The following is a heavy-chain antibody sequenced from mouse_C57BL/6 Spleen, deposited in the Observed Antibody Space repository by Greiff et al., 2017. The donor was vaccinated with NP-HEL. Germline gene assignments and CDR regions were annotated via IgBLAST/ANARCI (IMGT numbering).Heavy chain of an antibody. Sequence: EVQLVESGGDLVKPGGSLKLSCAASGFTFSSYGMSWVRQTPDKRLEWVATISSGGSYTYYPDSVKGRFTISRDNAKNTLYLQMSSLKSEDTAMYYCARHERYPWYVDVWGTGTTVTVSS. V-gene: IGHV5-6*01. CDR3: ARHERYPWYVDV. D-gene: IGHD1-1*01. J-gene: IGHJ1*03. CDR1: GFTFSSYG. CDR2: ISSGGSYT.